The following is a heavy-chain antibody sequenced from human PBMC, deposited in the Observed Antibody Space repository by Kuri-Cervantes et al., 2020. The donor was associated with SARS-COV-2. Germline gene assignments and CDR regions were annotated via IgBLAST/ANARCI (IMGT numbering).Heavy chain of an antibody. D-gene: IGHD6-19*01. CDR1: GGTFSSYA. CDR2: IIPIFGTA. V-gene: IGHV1-69*13. CDR3: ARLSGFLYSSGWDDY. J-gene: IGHJ4*02. Sequence: SVKVSCKASGGTFSSYAVSWVRQAPGQGLEWMGGIIPIFGTANYAQKFQGRVTITADESTSTAYMDLTSLRSEDTAVYYCARLSGFLYSSGWDDYWGQGTLVTVSS.